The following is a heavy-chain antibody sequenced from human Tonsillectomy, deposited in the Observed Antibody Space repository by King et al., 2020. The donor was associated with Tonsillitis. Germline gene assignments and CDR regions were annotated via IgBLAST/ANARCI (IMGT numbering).Heavy chain of an antibody. CDR1: GGSISTYY. CDR3: ARESSGRSTKFDY. V-gene: IGHV4-59*01. D-gene: IGHD3-10*01. CDR2: IYYSGST. J-gene: IGHJ4*02. Sequence: VQLQESGPGLVKPSETLSLTCTVSGGSISTYYWSWIRQPPGKGLEWIGYIYYSGSTNYNPSLKSRVTISVDTSRNQFSLKLSSVTAADTAVYYCARESSGRSTKFDYWGQGTLVTVSS.